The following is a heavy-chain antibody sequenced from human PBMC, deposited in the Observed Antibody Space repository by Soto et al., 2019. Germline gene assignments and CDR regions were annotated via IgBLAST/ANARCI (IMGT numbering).Heavy chain of an antibody. CDR3: AKVGRYDFWSGYHPDEGDYGMDV. V-gene: IGHV3-30*18. CDR2: ISYDGSNK. J-gene: IGHJ6*02. CDR1: GFTFSSYG. Sequence: GGSLRLSCAASGFTFSSYGMHWVRQAPGKGLEWVAVISYDGSNKYYADSVKGRFTISRDNSKNTLYLQMNSLRAEDTAVYYCAKVGRYDFWSGYHPDEGDYGMDVWGQGTTVTVSS. D-gene: IGHD3-3*01.